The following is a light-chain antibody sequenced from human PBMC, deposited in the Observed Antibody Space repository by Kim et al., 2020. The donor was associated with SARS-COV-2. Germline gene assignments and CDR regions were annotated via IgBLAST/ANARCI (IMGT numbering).Light chain of an antibody. V-gene: IGLV2-14*01. CDR1: SSDVGGYNY. J-gene: IGLJ2*01. CDR3: TSYTSSRTLV. CDR2: DVS. Sequence: QSALTQPASVSGSPGQSITISCTGTSSDVGGYNYVSWYQQHPGKAPKLMIYDVSKRPSGVSNRFSGSKSGNTASLTISGLQAEDEADYYCTSYTSSRTLVFGGETKLTVL.